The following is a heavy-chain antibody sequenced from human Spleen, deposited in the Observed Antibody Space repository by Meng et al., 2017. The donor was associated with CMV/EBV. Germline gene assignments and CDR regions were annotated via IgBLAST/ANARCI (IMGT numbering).Heavy chain of an antibody. Sequence: SETLSLTCTVSGGSITSYYWNWIRQPPGKGLEWIAYMYHSGITNYNPSLKSRVTISVDTSKNQFSLKLSSVTAADTAVYYCARGKGLNWFDPWGQGTLVTVSS. CDR1: GGSITSYY. D-gene: IGHD3-22*01. V-gene: IGHV4-59*08. J-gene: IGHJ5*02. CDR3: ARGKGLNWFDP. CDR2: MYHSGIT.